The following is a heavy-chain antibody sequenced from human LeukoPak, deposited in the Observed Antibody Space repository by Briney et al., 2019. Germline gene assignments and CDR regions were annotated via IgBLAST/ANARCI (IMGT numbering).Heavy chain of an antibody. CDR2: IGSSSTYI. V-gene: IGHV3-21*01. D-gene: IGHD3-10*02. CDR3: ARDRYYVPDN. Sequence: GGSLRLSCAASGFTFSDYSMNWVRQAPGKGLEWVSTIGSSSTYIYYADSVKGRFTISRDNAKNTVYLQINNLRAEDTAVYYCARDRYYVPDNWGQGTLVTVSS. CDR1: GFTFSDYS. J-gene: IGHJ4*02.